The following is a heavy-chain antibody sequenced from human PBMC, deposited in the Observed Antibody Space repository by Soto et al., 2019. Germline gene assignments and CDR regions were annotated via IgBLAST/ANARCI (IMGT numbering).Heavy chain of an antibody. CDR1: GGSFSGYY. CDR2: INHSGST. CDR3: ASGGYCSGGSCYSRWFDP. Sequence: PSETLSLTCAVYGGSFSGYYWSWIRQPPGKGLEWIGEINHSGSTNYNPSLKSRVTISVDTSKNQFSLKLSSVTAADTAVYYCASGGYCSGGSCYSRWFDPWGQGTLVTVSS. J-gene: IGHJ5*02. D-gene: IGHD2-15*01. V-gene: IGHV4-34*01.